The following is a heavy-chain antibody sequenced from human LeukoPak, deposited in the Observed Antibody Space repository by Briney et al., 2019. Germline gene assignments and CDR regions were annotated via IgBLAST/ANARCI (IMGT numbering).Heavy chain of an antibody. CDR2: INHSGST. CDR1: GGSFSGYY. Sequence: PSETLSLTCPVYGGSFSGYYCSWIRQPPGKGLEWIGEINHSGSTNYNPSLKSRVTISVDTSNNQFSLKLSSVTAADTGVYFCARYYYGSGSYYYFDSWGQGTLVTVSS. CDR3: ARYYYGSGSYYYFDS. J-gene: IGHJ4*02. V-gene: IGHV4-34*01. D-gene: IGHD3-10*01.